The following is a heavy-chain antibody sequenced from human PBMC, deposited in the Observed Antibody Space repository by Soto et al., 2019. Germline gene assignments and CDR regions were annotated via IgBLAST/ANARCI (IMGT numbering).Heavy chain of an antibody. CDR3: ARLLEMSTSITYHSFDY. V-gene: IGHV4-59*01. D-gene: IGHD3-3*01. CDR2: IYYSGST. Sequence: PSETLSLTCTVSGGSISSYYWSWIRQPPGKGLEWIGYIYYSGSTNYNPSLKSRVTISVDTSKNQFSLKLSSVTAADTAVYYCARLLEMSTSITYHSFDYRGQRTPVTVSS. J-gene: IGHJ4*02. CDR1: GGSISSYY.